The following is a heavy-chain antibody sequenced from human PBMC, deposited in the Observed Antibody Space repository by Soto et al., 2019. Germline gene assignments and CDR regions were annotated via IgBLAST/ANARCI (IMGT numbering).Heavy chain of an antibody. CDR3: ARESPEGDCSSTSCYDY. CDR2: IYSGGST. Sequence: GGSLRLSCAASGFTVSSNYMSWVRQAPGKGLEWVSVIYSGGSTYYADSVKGRFTISRDNSKNTLYLQMNSLRAKDTAVYYCARESPEGDCSSTSCYDYWGQGTLVTVSS. V-gene: IGHV3-53*01. D-gene: IGHD2-2*01. J-gene: IGHJ4*02. CDR1: GFTVSSNY.